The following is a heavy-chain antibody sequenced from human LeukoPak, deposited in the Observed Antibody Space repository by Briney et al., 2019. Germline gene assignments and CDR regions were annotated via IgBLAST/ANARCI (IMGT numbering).Heavy chain of an antibody. CDR2: MNPNTGNT. CDR1: GYTFGRYD. CDR3: ARVFSSSWYYFDY. Sequence: EASVKVSCKASGYTFGRYDINWVRQATGQGLEWMGWMNPNTGNTFYAQKFQGRVTMTRNTSISTAYMELSRLRSDDTAVYYCARVFSSSWYYFDYWGQGTLVTVSS. J-gene: IGHJ4*02. D-gene: IGHD6-13*01. V-gene: IGHV1-8*01.